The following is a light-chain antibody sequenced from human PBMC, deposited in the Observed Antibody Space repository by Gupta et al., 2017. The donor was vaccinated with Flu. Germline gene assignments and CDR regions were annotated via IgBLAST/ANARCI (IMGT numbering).Light chain of an antibody. Sequence: CPGDKLGDKFACWEQQKPGQSPVLVIYQDTKRPSGIPERCSGSNPGDTATLTNSATQAVDEADYYCLGWASTTGVFCGWPKATVL. CDR2: QDT. J-gene: IGLJ2*01. V-gene: IGLV3-1*01. CDR1: KLGDKF. CDR3: LGWASTTGV.